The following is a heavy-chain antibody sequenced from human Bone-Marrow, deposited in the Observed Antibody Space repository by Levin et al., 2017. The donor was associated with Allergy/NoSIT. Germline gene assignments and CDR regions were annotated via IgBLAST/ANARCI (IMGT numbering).Heavy chain of an antibody. Sequence: NTSETLSLTCAVSGDSISSGGYSWSWIRQPPGKGLEWIGYIYHSGTTYYKPSLKSRVTISVDRFKNQFSLKLTSVTAADTAVYYCARANGGRLRYWYFDLWGRGTLVTVSS. CDR1: GDSISSGGYS. CDR3: ARANGGRLRYWYFDL. CDR2: IYHSGTT. J-gene: IGHJ2*01. V-gene: IGHV4-30-2*01. D-gene: IGHD2-15*01.